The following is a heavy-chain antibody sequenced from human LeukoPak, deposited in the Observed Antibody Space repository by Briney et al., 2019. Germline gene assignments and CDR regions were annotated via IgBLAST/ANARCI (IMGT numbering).Heavy chain of an antibody. CDR2: ISYDGSNK. CDR3: ARDFSTYYDSGSFYGDSCFDY. CDR1: GFTFSSYA. D-gene: IGHD3-22*01. V-gene: IGHV3-30*04. J-gene: IGHJ4*02. Sequence: GRSLRLSCAASGFTFSSYAMHWVRQAPGKGLEWVALISYDGSNKYYADSVKARFIISRDNSKNTVYLQMNSLRAEDTAVYYCARDFSTYYDSGSFYGDSCFDYWGQGILVTVSS.